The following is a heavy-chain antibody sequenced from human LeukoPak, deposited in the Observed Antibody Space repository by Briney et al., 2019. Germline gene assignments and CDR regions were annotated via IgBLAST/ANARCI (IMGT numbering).Heavy chain of an antibody. Sequence: PGGSLRLSCAASGFTFSSYAMHWVRQAPGKGLEWVAVISYDGSNKYYADSVKGRFTISRDNAKNSLHLQMNSLRAEDTAVYYCVRDNPRCCGVIPANIDDYWGQGTLVTVSS. CDR3: VRDNPRCCGVIPANIDDY. V-gene: IGHV3-30-3*01. J-gene: IGHJ4*02. D-gene: IGHD2-21*01. CDR2: ISYDGSNK. CDR1: GFTFSSYA.